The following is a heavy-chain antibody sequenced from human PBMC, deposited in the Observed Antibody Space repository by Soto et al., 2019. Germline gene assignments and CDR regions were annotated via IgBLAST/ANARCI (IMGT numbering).Heavy chain of an antibody. CDR2: ISGTGGTT. J-gene: IGHJ4*02. Sequence: GGSLRLSCVGSEFTFSNYAMNWVRQAPGKGLEWVSLISGTGGTTYYADSVKGRFTISRDNSKNTLYLQMNSLRVEDTAVYYCAKDRLGGNFDYWGQGTQVTVSS. CDR3: AKDRLGGNFDY. V-gene: IGHV3-23*01. CDR1: EFTFSNYA.